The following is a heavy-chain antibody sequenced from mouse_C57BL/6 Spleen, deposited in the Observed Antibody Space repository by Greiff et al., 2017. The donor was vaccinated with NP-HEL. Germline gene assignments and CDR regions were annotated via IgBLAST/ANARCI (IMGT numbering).Heavy chain of an antibody. CDR3: ARTTVVATDFGD. J-gene: IGHJ2*01. D-gene: IGHD1-1*01. CDR1: GYSFTDYN. CDR2: INPNYGTT. V-gene: IGHV1-39*01. Sequence: EVQLQESGPELVKPGASVKISCKASGYSFTDYNMNWVKQSHGKSLEWIGVINPNYGTTSYNQKFKGKATLTVVHSSSTAYMELNSLTAEDAAVYYCARTTVVATDFGDWGKGTTLTVAS.